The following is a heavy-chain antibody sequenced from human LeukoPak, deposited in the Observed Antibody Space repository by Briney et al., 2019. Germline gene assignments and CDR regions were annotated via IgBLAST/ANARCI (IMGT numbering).Heavy chain of an antibody. V-gene: IGHV3-9*01. CDR3: AKDYGYSSSWYDY. Sequence: GGSLRLSCEASGFTFDDYGMHWVRQAPGKGLEWVSTISWNSASVGYVDSVKGRFTISRDNAKKILYLQMNSLRPEDTALYYCAKDYGYSSSWYDYWGQGTLVTVSS. D-gene: IGHD6-13*01. J-gene: IGHJ4*02. CDR2: ISWNSASV. CDR1: GFTFDDYG.